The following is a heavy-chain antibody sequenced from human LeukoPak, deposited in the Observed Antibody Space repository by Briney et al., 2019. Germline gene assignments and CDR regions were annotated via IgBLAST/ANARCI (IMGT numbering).Heavy chain of an antibody. Sequence: GGSLRLSCAASGFTFSSYGMSWVRQAPGKGLEWVSAISGSGVSTYYADSVKGRFTISRDSSKNTLYLQMNSLRAEDTAVYYCAKALGSGSYYKVNYWGQGTLVTVSS. CDR2: ISGSGVST. CDR1: GFTFSSYG. CDR3: AKALGSGSYYKVNY. J-gene: IGHJ4*02. D-gene: IGHD3-10*01. V-gene: IGHV3-23*01.